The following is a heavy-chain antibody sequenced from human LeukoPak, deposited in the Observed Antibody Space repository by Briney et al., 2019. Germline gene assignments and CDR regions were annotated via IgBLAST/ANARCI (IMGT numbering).Heavy chain of an antibody. CDR2: LSSSGSYI. Sequence: NPGGSLRLSCAACGFTFCRFSMKGAAQAPGRGLEGVLYLSSSGSYIYYANPVMDRSTITRDNAKNSLYLQMNSPTADDTAVYYCATDDGGDDDFWSGPSFDPWGQGTLVTVSS. D-gene: IGHD3-3*01. CDR3: ATDDGGDDDFWSGPSFDP. J-gene: IGHJ5*02. CDR1: GFTFCRFS. V-gene: IGHV3-21*05.